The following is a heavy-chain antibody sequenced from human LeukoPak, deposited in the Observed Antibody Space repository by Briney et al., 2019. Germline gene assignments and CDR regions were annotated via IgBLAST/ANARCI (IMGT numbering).Heavy chain of an antibody. Sequence: SETLSLTCTVSGGSISSSSYYWGWSRQPPGKGLEWIVSIYYSGSTYYNPSLKSRVTISVDTSKNQFSLKLSSVTAADTAVYYCAGDQLLLYALDYWGQGTLVTVSS. J-gene: IGHJ4*02. CDR2: IYYSGST. CDR1: GGSISSSSYY. D-gene: IGHD2-2*01. V-gene: IGHV4-39*01. CDR3: AGDQLLLYALDY.